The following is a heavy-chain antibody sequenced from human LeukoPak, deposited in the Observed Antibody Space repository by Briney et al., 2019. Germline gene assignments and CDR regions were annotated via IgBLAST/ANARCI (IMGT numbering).Heavy chain of an antibody. Sequence: SVKVSCKASGGTFSSYAISWVRQAPGQGLEWMGGIIPIFGTANYAQKFQGRVTITADESTSTAYMELSSLRSEDTAVYYCARVGDFWSGYYRPFDYWGQGTLVTASS. V-gene: IGHV1-69*13. J-gene: IGHJ4*02. CDR2: IIPIFGTA. D-gene: IGHD3-3*01. CDR3: ARVGDFWSGYYRPFDY. CDR1: GGTFSSYA.